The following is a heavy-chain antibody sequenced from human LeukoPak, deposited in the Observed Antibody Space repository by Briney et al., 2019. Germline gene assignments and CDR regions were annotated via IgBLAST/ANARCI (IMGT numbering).Heavy chain of an antibody. J-gene: IGHJ6*03. D-gene: IGHD5-12*01. CDR2: ISASGGGT. CDR3: ARDVYGVIVATKRNYYYMDV. Sequence: GGSLRLSCAVSGITLSNYGMSWVRQAPGKGLEWVAGISASGGGTNYADSVRGRFTISRDNPKNTLYLQMNSLRAGDTAVYYCARDVYGVIVATKRNYYYMDVWGKGTTVTVSS. V-gene: IGHV3-23*01. CDR1: GITLSNYG.